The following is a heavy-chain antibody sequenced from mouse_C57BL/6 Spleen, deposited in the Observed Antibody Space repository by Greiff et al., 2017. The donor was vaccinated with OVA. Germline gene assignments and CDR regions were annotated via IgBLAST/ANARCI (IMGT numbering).Heavy chain of an antibody. Sequence: VQLQQSGAELVRPGASVTLSCKASGYTFTDYEMPWVKQTPVHGLEWIGAIDPETGGTAYNQKFKGKAILTADKSSSTAYMELRSLTSEDSAVYYCTRSMGDYWGQGTSVTVSS. D-gene: IGHD2-3*01. J-gene: IGHJ4*01. CDR2: IDPETGGT. CDR1: GYTFTDYE. V-gene: IGHV1-15*01. CDR3: TRSMGDY.